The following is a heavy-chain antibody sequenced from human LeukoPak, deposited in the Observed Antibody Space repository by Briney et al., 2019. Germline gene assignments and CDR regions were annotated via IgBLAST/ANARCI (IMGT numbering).Heavy chain of an antibody. J-gene: IGHJ4*02. CDR1: GFTFSSYS. CDR2: ISSSSSYI. V-gene: IGHV3-21*01. CDR3: ARDNNWGFDF. D-gene: IGHD7-27*01. Sequence: GGSLRLSCAASGFTFSSYSMNWVRQAPGKGLEWVSSISSSSSYIYYADSVKGRFTISRDNAKNSLYLQMNSLRAEDTPFYYCARDNNWGFDFWGQGALVTVSS.